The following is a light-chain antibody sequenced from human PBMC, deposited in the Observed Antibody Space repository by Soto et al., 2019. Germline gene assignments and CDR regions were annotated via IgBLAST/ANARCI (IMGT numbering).Light chain of an antibody. CDR3: SSYSGSNTLL. CDR2: GVS. V-gene: IGLV2-14*03. CDR1: SNDIGNYDY. Sequence: QSALTQAASVSGSPGQSITISCTGTSNDIGNYDYVSWYQQHPGKAPKLLIYGVSNRPSGLSNRFSGSKSGNTASLTISGLQAEDEAAYYCSSYSGSNTLLFGGGTKLTVL. J-gene: IGLJ2*01.